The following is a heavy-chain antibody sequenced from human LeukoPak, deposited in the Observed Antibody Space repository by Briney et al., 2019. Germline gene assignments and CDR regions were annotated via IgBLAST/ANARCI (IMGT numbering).Heavy chain of an antibody. J-gene: IGHJ4*02. CDR3: ARGRYFDC. CDR1: GFTFNRYW. Sequence: QSGGSLRLSCAASGFTFNRYWMSWVRQAPGKGLEWVANIKEDGSEKYYVDSVKGRFTISRDNAKNSLYLQMDSLRAEDTAVYYCARGRYFDCWGQGTLVTVSS. CDR2: IKEDGSEK. D-gene: IGHD3-9*01. V-gene: IGHV3-7*01.